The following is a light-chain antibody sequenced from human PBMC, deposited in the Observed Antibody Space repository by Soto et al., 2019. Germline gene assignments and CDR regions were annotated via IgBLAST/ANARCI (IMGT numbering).Light chain of an antibody. CDR2: KAS. J-gene: IGKJ4*01. Sequence: DIQMTQSPSTLSASIGDRVTITCRASQSISSCLAWYQQKPGKVPKLLIYKASSLEFGITSRFSGSGSGTEFTLTISSLQPDDVANYYCQQYNSYPLTFGGRTKVEIK. CDR1: QSISSC. CDR3: QQYNSYPLT. V-gene: IGKV1-5*03.